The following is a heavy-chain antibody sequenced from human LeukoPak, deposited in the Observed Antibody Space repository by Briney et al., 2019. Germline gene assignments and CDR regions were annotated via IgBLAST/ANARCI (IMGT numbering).Heavy chain of an antibody. Sequence: ASVKVSCKASGYTFTTYAMHWVRQAPGQGLEWMGWINAGNGNTKYSQKFQGRVTITRDTSASTAYMELSSLRSEDTAVYYCARGSIYGDYYFDYWGQGTLVTVSS. V-gene: IGHV1-3*01. J-gene: IGHJ4*02. CDR3: ARGSIYGDYYFDY. CDR2: INAGNGNT. CDR1: GYTFTTYA. D-gene: IGHD4-17*01.